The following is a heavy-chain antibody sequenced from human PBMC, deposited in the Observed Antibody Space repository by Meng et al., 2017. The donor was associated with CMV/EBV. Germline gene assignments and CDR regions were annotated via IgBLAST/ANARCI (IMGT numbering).Heavy chain of an antibody. J-gene: IGHJ4*02. CDR2: INPNSGDA. CDR1: GYTLTGYS. D-gene: IGHD3-3*01. Sequence: ASVKVSCKASGYTLTGYSMHWVRQAPGQGLEWMGWINPNSGDAHYAQKFQGRVTMTRDTSISTAYMEVSSLRSDDTAVYYCARVGETIFGVVTHLDHWGQGTLVTSPQ. CDR3: ARVGETIFGVVTHLDH. V-gene: IGHV1-2*02.